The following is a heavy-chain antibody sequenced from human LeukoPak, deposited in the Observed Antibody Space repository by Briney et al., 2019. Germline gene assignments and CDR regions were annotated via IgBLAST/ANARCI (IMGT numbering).Heavy chain of an antibody. Sequence: SETLSLTCTVSGGSVSSGSYYWSWIRQPPGKGLEWMGHISYSGSTHYSPSLKSRVTISVDTSKNHFSLKLSFVTAADTAVYYCASGIVGATYGSIDIWGQGTMVTVSS. D-gene: IGHD1-26*01. CDR2: ISYSGST. CDR3: ASGIVGATYGSIDI. J-gene: IGHJ3*02. V-gene: IGHV4-61*03. CDR1: GGSVSSGSYY.